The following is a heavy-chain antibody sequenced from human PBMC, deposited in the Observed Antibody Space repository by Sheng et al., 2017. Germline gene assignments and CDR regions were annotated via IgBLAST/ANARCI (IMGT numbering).Heavy chain of an antibody. D-gene: IGHD3-9*01. Sequence: QVQLQQWGAGLLKPSETLSLTCAVYGGSFSGYYWSWIRQPPGKGLEWIGEINHSGSTNYNPSLKSRVTISVDTSKNQFSLKLSSVTAADTAVYYCARGEAYYDILTIWGQGTLVTVSS. V-gene: IGHV4-34*01. CDR1: GGSFSGYY. J-gene: IGHJ4*02. CDR3: ARGEAYYDILTI. CDR2: INHSGST.